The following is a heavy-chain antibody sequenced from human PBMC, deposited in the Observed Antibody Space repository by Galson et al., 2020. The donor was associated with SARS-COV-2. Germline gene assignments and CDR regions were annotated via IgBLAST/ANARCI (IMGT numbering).Heavy chain of an antibody. CDR2: ISAYNGNT. J-gene: IGHJ3*02. CDR3: ASWFGELLWEAFDI. CDR1: GYTFTSYG. Sequence: VSVKVSCKASGYTFTSYGISWVRQAPGQGLEWMGWISAYNGNTNYAQKLQGRVTMTTDTSTSTAYMELRSLRSDDTAVYYCASWFGELLWEAFDIWGQGTMVTVSS. D-gene: IGHD3-10*01. V-gene: IGHV1-18*01.